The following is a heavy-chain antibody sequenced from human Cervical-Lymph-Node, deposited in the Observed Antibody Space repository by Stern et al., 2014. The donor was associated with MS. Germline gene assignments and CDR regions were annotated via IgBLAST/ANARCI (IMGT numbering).Heavy chain of an antibody. CDR2: IWYDGRNP. CDR1: GFSFSRYA. J-gene: IGHJ4*02. D-gene: IGHD6-13*01. CDR3: ASAYSSSHYYFDY. V-gene: IGHV3-33*01. Sequence: MQLVESGGGVVQPGRSLRLSCAASGFSFSRYAMHWVRQAPGKGLEWVDLIWYDGRNPYYADSVTGRFTISRDNFKNTLYLQMNSLRAEDTAVYYCASAYSSSHYYFDYWGQGTLVTVSS.